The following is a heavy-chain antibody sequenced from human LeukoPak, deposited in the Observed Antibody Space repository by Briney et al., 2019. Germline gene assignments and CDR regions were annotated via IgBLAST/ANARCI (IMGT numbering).Heavy chain of an antibody. D-gene: IGHD3-10*01. CDR2: IYTSGIT. CDR1: GGSISSGNYY. V-gene: IGHV4-61*02. CDR3: ARAYYGSGNTYYFDY. Sequence: SETLSLTCTVSGGSISSGNYYWSWIRQPAGKGLELIGRIYTSGITNYSPSLRSRVTMSLDTSKNQFSLKMSSVTAADTAVYYCARAYYGSGNTYYFDYWGQGTLVTVSS. J-gene: IGHJ4*02.